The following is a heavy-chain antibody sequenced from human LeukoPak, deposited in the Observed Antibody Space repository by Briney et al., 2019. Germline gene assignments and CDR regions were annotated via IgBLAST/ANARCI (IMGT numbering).Heavy chain of an antibody. Sequence: SETLSLTCTVSGGSISTYYWSWIRQPPGKGLEWIAHIHYSGAIKYNPSLKSRVSMSVDTSKNQFSLRLSSVTAADTAVYYCARYGSGAYALDVWGQGAMVTVSS. CDR3: ARYGSGAYALDV. CDR1: GGSISTYY. D-gene: IGHD3-10*01. V-gene: IGHV4-59*08. CDR2: IHYSGAI. J-gene: IGHJ3*01.